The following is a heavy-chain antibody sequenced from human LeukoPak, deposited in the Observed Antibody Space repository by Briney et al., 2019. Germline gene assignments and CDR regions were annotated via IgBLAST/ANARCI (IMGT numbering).Heavy chain of an antibody. CDR2: IYYSGST. J-gene: IGHJ4*02. V-gene: IGHV4-39*01. Sequence: SETLSLTCTVSGGSISSSSYYWGWIRQPPGKGLEWIGSIYYSGSTYYNPSLKSRVTISVDTSKNQFSLKLSSVTAADTAVYYCARHLALITTPKIVWPTYYFDYWGQGTLVTVSS. CDR1: GGSISSSSYY. CDR3: ARHLALITTPKIVWPTYYFDY. D-gene: IGHD1-14*01.